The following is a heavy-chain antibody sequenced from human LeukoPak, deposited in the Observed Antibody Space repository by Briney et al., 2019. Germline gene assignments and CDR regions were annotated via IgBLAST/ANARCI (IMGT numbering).Heavy chain of an antibody. CDR3: ARGPPPPPVGYYYYHMDV. CDR1: GFTFSSYS. V-gene: IGHV3-21*01. Sequence: GGSLRLSCAASGFTFSSYSMNWVRQAPGKGLEWVSSISSSSSYIYYADSVKGRFTISRDNAKNSLYLQMNSLRAEDTAVYYCARGPPPPPVGYYYYHMDVWGKGTTVTVSS. D-gene: IGHD4-23*01. CDR2: ISSSSSYI. J-gene: IGHJ6*03.